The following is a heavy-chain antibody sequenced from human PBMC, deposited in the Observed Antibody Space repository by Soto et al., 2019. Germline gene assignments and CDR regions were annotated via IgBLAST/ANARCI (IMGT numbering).Heavy chain of an antibody. CDR3: ERTDINGWYEY. CDR1: GYSFSNYW. D-gene: IGHD6-19*01. J-gene: IGHJ4*02. V-gene: IGHV5-51*01. CDR2: INGGDSDT. Sequence: GESLKISCKGSGYSFSNYWIAWVRQMPGKGLEWMGIINGGDSDTRYSPSFQGQVTVSADKSISTAYLQWSSLKASDTAIYYCERTDINGWYEYWGQGTPVTFSS.